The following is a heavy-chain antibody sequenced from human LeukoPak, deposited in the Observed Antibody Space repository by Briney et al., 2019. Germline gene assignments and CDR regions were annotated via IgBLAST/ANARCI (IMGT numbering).Heavy chain of an antibody. D-gene: IGHD6-19*01. V-gene: IGHV3-23*01. Sequence: GGSLRLSCAASGFTFSSYAMDWVRQAPGKGLEWVSGIRGIGSNTFYVDSVKGRFTISTDNSNNTLYLQMNSLRAEDTAIYYCAKNTGYSSGFIDYWGQGTLVTVSS. J-gene: IGHJ4*02. CDR1: GFTFSSYA. CDR2: IRGIGSNT. CDR3: AKNTGYSSGFIDY.